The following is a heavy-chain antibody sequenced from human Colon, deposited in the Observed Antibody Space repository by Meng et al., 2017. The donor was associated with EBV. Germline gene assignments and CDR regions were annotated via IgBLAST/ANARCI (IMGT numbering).Heavy chain of an antibody. D-gene: IGHD2-21*01. V-gene: IGHV4-30-4*01. J-gene: IGHJ4*02. Sequence: QVQLQEAGPGLVKPSQTLSLTCTVSGGSMSSGDYYWSWIRQPPGKGLEWIGYIYHSGSAYYNPSLKSRVSISVDTSKSQFSLNLNSMTAADTAVYYCASFDHIPRRNYFDYWGQGTLVTVSS. CDR2: IYHSGSA. CDR3: ASFDHIPRRNYFDY. CDR1: GGSMSSGDYY.